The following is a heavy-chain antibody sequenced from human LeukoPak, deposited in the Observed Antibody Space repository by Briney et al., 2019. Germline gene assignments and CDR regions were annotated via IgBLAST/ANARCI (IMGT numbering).Heavy chain of an antibody. Sequence: GGSLRLSCAASGFTFSNYNINWVRQAPGKGLEWVSYISTSGRAIFYADSVKGRFTISRDNAKNSLFLQMNSLRDEDTAVYYCGRVPLYDRSGYYFDYWGLGTLVTVSS. CDR2: ISTSGRAI. CDR1: GFTFSNYN. CDR3: GRVPLYDRSGYYFDY. D-gene: IGHD3-22*01. J-gene: IGHJ4*02. V-gene: IGHV3-48*02.